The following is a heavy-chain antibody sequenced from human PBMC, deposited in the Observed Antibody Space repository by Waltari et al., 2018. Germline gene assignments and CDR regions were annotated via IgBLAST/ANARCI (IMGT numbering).Heavy chain of an antibody. CDR1: GGSISSYY. CDR3: ARDYGSGSYSSPYYYYGMDV. Sequence: QVQLQESGPGLVKPSETLSLTCTVSGGSISSYYWSWIRQPAGKGLEWIGRIYTSGSTNYNPSLKSLVTMSVDTSKNQFSLKLSSVTAADTAVYYCARDYGSGSYSSPYYYYGMDVWGQGTTVTVSS. J-gene: IGHJ6*02. CDR2: IYTSGST. D-gene: IGHD3-10*01. V-gene: IGHV4-4*07.